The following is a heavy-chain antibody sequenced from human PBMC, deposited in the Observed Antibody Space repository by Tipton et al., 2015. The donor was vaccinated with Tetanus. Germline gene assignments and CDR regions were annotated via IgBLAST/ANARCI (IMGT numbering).Heavy chain of an antibody. CDR3: AREGVAAAGTADWFDP. CDR2: ISGSGGST. V-gene: IGHV3-23*01. Sequence: SLRLSCAASGFTFSSYAMSWVRQAPGKGLEWVSAISGSGGSTYYADSVKGRFTISRDNAKNSLYLQMNSLRAEDTAVYYCAREGVAAAGTADWFDPWGQGTLVTVSS. D-gene: IGHD6-13*01. CDR1: GFTFSSYA. J-gene: IGHJ5*02.